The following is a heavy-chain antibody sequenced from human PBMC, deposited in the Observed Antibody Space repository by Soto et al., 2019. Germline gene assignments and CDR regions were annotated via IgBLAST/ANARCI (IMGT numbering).Heavy chain of an antibody. J-gene: IGHJ6*02. CDR3: ARYGGSYYYYYGMDV. D-gene: IGHD2-15*01. CDR2: ISAYNGNT. V-gene: IGHV1-18*01. Sequence: GGSVKVSCKASGYTFTSYGISWVRQAPGQGLEWMGWISAYNGNTNYAQKLQGRVTMTTDTSTSTAYMELRSLRSDDTAVYYCARYGGSYYYYYGMDVWGQGTTVTVSS. CDR1: GYTFTSYG.